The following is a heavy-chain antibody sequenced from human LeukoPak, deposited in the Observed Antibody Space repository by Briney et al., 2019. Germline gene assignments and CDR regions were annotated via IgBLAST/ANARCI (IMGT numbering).Heavy chain of an antibody. CDR1: GYTFTYYY. CDR3: GRKSAARKTSEFDY. J-gene: IGHJ4*02. D-gene: IGHD6-6*01. Sequence: ASVTVSCKASGYTFTYYYMNWVRQAPGQGLEWMGWIHPNSGGTNYAQKFQGRVTMTRDTSISTAYMELSRLTFDDTAVYYCGRKSAARKTSEFDYWGQGTLVTVSS. CDR2: IHPNSGGT. V-gene: IGHV1-2*02.